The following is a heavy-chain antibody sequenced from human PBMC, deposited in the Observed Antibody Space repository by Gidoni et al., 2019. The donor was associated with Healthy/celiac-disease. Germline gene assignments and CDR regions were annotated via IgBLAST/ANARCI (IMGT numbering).Heavy chain of an antibody. CDR1: GYTFTSYA. V-gene: IGHV1-3*01. D-gene: IGHD6-19*01. J-gene: IGHJ5*02. CDR3: ARDRKIIAVVPSWFDP. CDR2: INAGNGNT. Sequence: QVQLVQSGAEVKKPGASVKVSCKASGYTFTSYAMHWVRQAPGQRLEWMGWINAGNGNTKYSQKFQGRVTITRDTSASTAYMELSSLRSEDTAVYYCARDRKIIAVVPSWFDPWGQGTLVTVSS.